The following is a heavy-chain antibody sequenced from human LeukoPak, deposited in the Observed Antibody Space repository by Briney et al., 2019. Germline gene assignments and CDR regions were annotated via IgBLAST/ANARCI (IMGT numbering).Heavy chain of an antibody. V-gene: IGHV3-11*04. CDR2: ISSSGSTK. CDR3: ARWGKGYYGSGSSYYFDY. Sequence: PGGSLRLSCAASGFTFSDYYMSWIRQAPGKGLEWVSYISSSGSTKYYADSVEGRFTISRDNAKNSLYLQMNILRAEDTAVYYCARWGKGYYGSGSSYYFDYWGQGTLVTVSS. J-gene: IGHJ4*02. CDR1: GFTFSDYY. D-gene: IGHD3-10*01.